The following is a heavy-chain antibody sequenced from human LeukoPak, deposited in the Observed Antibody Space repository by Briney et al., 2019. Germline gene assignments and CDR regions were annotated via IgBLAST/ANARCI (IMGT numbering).Heavy chain of an antibody. CDR1: GGSISSGGYY. J-gene: IGHJ5*02. D-gene: IGHD4-17*01. Sequence: SETLSLTCTVSGGSISSGGYYWSWIRQHPGKGLERIGYIYYSGSTYYNPSLKSRVTISVDTSKNQFSLKLSSVTAADTAVYYCAREVRDGDYACFDPWGQGTLVTVSS. CDR3: AREVRDGDYACFDP. CDR2: IYYSGST. V-gene: IGHV4-31*03.